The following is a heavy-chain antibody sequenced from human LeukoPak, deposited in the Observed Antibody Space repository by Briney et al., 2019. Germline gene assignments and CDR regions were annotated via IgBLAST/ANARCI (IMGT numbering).Heavy chain of an antibody. J-gene: IGHJ4*02. CDR1: GFTFSSYA. V-gene: IGHV3-30-3*01. CDR2: ISYDGSNK. D-gene: IGHD3-3*01. Sequence: GGSLRLSCAASGFTFSSYAMHWVRQAPGKGLEWVAVISYDGSNKYYADSVKGRFTISRDNSKNTLYLQMNSLRAEDTAVYYCARVSMFFGVESKHQLDYWGQGTLVTVSS. CDR3: ARVSMFFGVESKHQLDY.